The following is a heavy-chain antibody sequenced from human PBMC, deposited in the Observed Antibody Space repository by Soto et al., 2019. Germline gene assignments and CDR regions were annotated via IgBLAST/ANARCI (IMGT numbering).Heavy chain of an antibody. CDR3: ARAVVPAATGTPK. CDR1: GGSISSGDYY. V-gene: IGHV4-30-4*01. Sequence: SETLSLTCTVSGGSISSGDYYWSWIRQPPGKGLEWIGYIYYSGSTYYNPSLKSRVTISVDTSKNPFSLKLSSVTAADTAVYYGARAVVPAATGTPKWGQGTLVTVSS. CDR2: IYYSGST. J-gene: IGHJ4*02. D-gene: IGHD2-2*01.